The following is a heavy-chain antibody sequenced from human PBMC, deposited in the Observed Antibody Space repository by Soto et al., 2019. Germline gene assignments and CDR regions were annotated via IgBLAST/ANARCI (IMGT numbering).Heavy chain of an antibody. CDR1: GYTFTGYG. CDR3: ARVSSGWPGFDY. V-gene: IGHV1-18*01. Sequence: ASVKVSCKASGYTFTGYGISWGRQAPGQGLEWMGWISAYNGNTNYAQKLQGRVTMTTDTSTSTAYMELRSLRSDDTAVYYCARVSSGWPGFDYWGQGTLVTVSS. J-gene: IGHJ4*02. CDR2: ISAYNGNT. D-gene: IGHD6-19*01.